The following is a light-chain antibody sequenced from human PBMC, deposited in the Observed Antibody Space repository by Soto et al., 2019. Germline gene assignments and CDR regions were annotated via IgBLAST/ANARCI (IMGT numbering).Light chain of an antibody. CDR3: GSWDSSLSAYV. CDR1: SSNIGGNS. Sequence: QSVMTQPPSVSAAPGQTFTISCSGSSSNIGGNSVSWYQQLPGTAPKLLIYDDNKRPSGIPDRFSGSKSGTSATLGITRLQTGDEADYYCGSWDSSLSAYVFGTGTKLTVL. J-gene: IGLJ1*01. V-gene: IGLV1-51*01. CDR2: DDN.